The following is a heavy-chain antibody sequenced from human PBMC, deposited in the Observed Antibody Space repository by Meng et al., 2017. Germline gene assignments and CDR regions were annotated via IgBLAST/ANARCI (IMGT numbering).Heavy chain of an antibody. CDR3: ARDSSPQAIFGVGVLDV. Sequence: GESLKISCAASGFTFSRYAMHWVRQAPGKGLEWVALISYDGSDKYYADSVEGRFTISRDNSKNTLYLQMNSLRAEDIAVYYCARDSSPQAIFGVGVLDVWGQGTTVTGYS. D-gene: IGHD3-3*02. CDR2: ISYDGSDK. J-gene: IGHJ6*02. V-gene: IGHV3-30*01. CDR1: GFTFSRYA.